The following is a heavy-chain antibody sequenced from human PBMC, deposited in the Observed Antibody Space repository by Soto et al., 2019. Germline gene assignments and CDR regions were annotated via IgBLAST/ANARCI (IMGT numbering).Heavy chain of an antibody. CDR3: ARVRGGGSEYFFDY. J-gene: IGHJ4*02. V-gene: IGHV1-46*01. CDR1: GYTFTRYN. D-gene: IGHD2-15*01. CDR2: INPSGGTT. Sequence: GSVKVSCKASGYTFTRYNLHWVRRAPGQGLEWMAIINPSGGTTYYVQKFEGRVTLTTDTSTSTVYMELSSLRSDDTAVYYCARVRGGGSEYFFDYWGQGTLVTVSS.